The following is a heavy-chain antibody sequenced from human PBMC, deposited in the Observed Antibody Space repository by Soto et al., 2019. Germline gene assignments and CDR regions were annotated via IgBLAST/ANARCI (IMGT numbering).Heavy chain of an antibody. CDR3: AKDLRVGAMGSRYFDL. Sequence: EVQLLESGGGLVQPGGSPRLSCAASGFTFSSYAMSWVRQAPGKGLEWVSAISGSGGSTYYADSVKGRFTISRDNSKNTLYLQMNSLRAEDTAVYYCAKDLRVGAMGSRYFDLWGRGTLVTVSS. J-gene: IGHJ2*01. CDR1: GFTFSSYA. CDR2: ISGSGGST. V-gene: IGHV3-23*01. D-gene: IGHD1-26*01.